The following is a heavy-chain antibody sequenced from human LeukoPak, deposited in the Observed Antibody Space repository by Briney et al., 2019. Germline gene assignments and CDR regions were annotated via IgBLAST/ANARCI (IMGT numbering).Heavy chain of an antibody. CDR3: ANLAVAGTKSFDY. J-gene: IGHJ4*02. V-gene: IGHV3-23*01. D-gene: IGHD6-19*01. CDR1: GFTFSSYA. CDR2: ISGSGGFT. Sequence: GGSLRLSCAASGFTFSSYAMTWVRQAPGKGLEWVSTISGSGGFTYYADSVKGRFTISRDNSKNTLYLQMNSLRAEDTAVYYCANLAVAGTKSFDYWGQGTQVTVSS.